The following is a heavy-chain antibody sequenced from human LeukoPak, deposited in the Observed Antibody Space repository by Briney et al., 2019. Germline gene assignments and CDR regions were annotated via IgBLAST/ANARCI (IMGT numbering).Heavy chain of an antibody. D-gene: IGHD3-22*01. J-gene: IGHJ4*02. Sequence: ASVKVPCKASGYTFTGYYMHWVRQAPGQGLEWMGWINPNSGGTNYAQKFQGRVTMTRDTSISTAYMELSRLRSDDTAVYYCARGSYYYDSSGYSIWGQGTLVTVSS. CDR2: INPNSGGT. CDR3: ARGSYYYDSSGYSI. CDR1: GYTFTGYY. V-gene: IGHV1-2*02.